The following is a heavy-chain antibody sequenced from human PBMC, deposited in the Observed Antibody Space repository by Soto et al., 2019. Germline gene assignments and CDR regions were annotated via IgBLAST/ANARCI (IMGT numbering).Heavy chain of an antibody. V-gene: IGHV1-2*04. CDR3: ARLRWTSSKYYFDY. D-gene: IGHD2-21*01. CDR1: GYTFTGYY. Sequence: ASVKVCCKAYGYTFTGYYMQWVRQAPGQGLEWMGWINPNSGGTNDAQKFQGWVTMTRDTSISTAYMELSRLRSDDTAVYYCARLRWTSSKYYFDYWGQGTLVTVSS. CDR2: INPNSGGT. J-gene: IGHJ4*02.